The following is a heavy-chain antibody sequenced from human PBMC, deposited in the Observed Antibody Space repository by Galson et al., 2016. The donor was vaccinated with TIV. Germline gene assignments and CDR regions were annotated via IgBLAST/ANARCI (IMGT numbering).Heavy chain of an antibody. CDR3: ARRYFDL. V-gene: IGHV3-7*01. CDR1: GFTFSDYW. J-gene: IGHJ2*01. Sequence: SLRLSCAASGFTFSDYWMHWVRQTPGKGLEWVANIKQDGSEKYYVDSVKGRFTISRDNAKSSLFLQMNSQRAEDTAVYYCARRYFDLWGRGTLVTVSS. CDR2: IKQDGSEK.